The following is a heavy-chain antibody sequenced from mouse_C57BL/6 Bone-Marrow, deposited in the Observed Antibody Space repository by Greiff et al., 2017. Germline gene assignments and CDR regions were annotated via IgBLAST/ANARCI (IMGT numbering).Heavy chain of an antibody. Sequence: EVKLQESGPELVKPGASVKMSCKASGYTFTDYNMHWVKQSHGKSLEWIGYINPNNGGTSYNQKFKGKATLTVNKSSSTAYMELRSLTSEDSAVYYCARRNYYYGSSYDFDYWGQGTTLTVSS. V-gene: IGHV1-22*01. D-gene: IGHD1-1*01. J-gene: IGHJ2*01. CDR2: INPNNGGT. CDR3: ARRNYYYGSSYDFDY. CDR1: GYTFTDYN.